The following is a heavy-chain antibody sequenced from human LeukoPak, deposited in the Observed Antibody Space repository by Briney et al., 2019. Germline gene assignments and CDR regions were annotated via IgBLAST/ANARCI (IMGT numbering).Heavy chain of an antibody. V-gene: IGHV4-39*07. J-gene: IGHJ4*02. CDR1: GGSISSSSYY. D-gene: IGHD3-16*02. Sequence: KPSETLSLTCTVSGGSISSSSYYWGWIRQPPGKGLEWIGSIYYSGSTYYNPSLKSRVTISVDTSKNQFSLKLSSVTAADTAVNYCARGLGVYVWGSYRSGAKFDYWGQGTLVTVSS. CDR3: ARGLGVYVWGSYRSGAKFDY. CDR2: IYYSGST.